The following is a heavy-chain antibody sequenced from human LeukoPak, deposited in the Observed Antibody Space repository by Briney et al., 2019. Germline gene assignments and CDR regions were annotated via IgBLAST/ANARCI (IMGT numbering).Heavy chain of an antibody. J-gene: IGHJ4*02. D-gene: IGHD3-22*01. CDR2: INPNSGGT. CDR1: GYTFTGYY. V-gene: IGHV1-2*06. Sequence: ASVKVSCKASGYTFTGYYMHWERQAPGQGLEWMGRINPNSGGTNYAQKFQGRVTMTRDTSISTAYMELSRLRSDDTAVYYCASSEIVVVTSFDYWGQGTLVTVSS. CDR3: ASSEIVVVTSFDY.